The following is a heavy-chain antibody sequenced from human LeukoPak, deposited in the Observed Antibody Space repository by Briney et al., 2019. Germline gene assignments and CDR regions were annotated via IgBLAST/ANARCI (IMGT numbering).Heavy chain of an antibody. J-gene: IGHJ5*02. D-gene: IGHD3-22*01. CDR1: GYSISSGYY. CDR3: ARGGADNSGYYYATLSS. V-gene: IGHV4-38-2*02. Sequence: PSETLSLTCTVSGYSISSGYYWGWIRPPPGKGLEWIATIYHCGTTYYNPSLKSRVTISVDTSKNQFSLKLSSVTAADTAVYYCARGGADNSGYYYATLSSWGQGTLVTVSS. CDR2: IYHCGTT.